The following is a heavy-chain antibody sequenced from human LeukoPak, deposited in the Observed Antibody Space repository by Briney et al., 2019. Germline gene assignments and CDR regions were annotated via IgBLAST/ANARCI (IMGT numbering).Heavy chain of an antibody. CDR2: IIPMLGTV. Sequence: SVKVSCKASGYTFTSYDINWVRQAPGQGLEWMGRIIPMLGTVKYAQKFQGRVTIIADKFTSTAYMELSSLRSEDTAMYYCARDQKVGATPYFGMDVWGQGTTVTVSS. V-gene: IGHV1-69*04. J-gene: IGHJ6*02. CDR1: GYTFTSYD. D-gene: IGHD1-26*01. CDR3: ARDQKVGATPYFGMDV.